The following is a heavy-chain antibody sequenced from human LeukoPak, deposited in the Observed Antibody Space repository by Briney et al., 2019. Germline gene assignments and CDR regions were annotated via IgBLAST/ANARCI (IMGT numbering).Heavy chain of an antibody. CDR2: ISAYNGNT. Sequence: ASVKVSCKASGYTFTSYGISWVRQAPGQGLEWMGWISAYNGNTNYAQKLQGRVTMTTDTSTSTAYMELRSLRSDDTAVYYCARDTYYDSSGYPAYWGQGTLVTVSS. CDR1: GYTFTSYG. CDR3: ARDTYYDSSGYPAY. J-gene: IGHJ4*02. V-gene: IGHV1-18*01. D-gene: IGHD3-22*01.